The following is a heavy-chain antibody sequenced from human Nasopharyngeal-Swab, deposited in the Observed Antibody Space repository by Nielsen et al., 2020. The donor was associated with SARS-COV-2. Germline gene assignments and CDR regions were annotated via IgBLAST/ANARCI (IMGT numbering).Heavy chain of an antibody. D-gene: IGHD1-26*01. Sequence: GESLKISCAASGFTFSSYSMNWVRQAPGKGLEWVSSISSSSSYIYYADSVKGRFTISRDNAKNSLYLQMNSLRAEDTAVYYCARDKLGGGLGYYYYGMDVWGQGTTVTVSS. J-gene: IGHJ6*02. V-gene: IGHV3-21*01. CDR1: GFTFSSYS. CDR2: ISSSSSYI. CDR3: ARDKLGGGLGYYYYGMDV.